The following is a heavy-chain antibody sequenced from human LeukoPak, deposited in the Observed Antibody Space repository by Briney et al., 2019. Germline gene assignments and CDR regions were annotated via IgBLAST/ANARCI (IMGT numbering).Heavy chain of an antibody. D-gene: IGHD3-3*01. CDR3: ARVTHKYYDFWSGYYDY. CDR1: GYTFTSYG. J-gene: IGHJ4*02. CDR2: ISAYNGNT. Sequence: ASVKVSCKASGYTFTSYGTSWVRQAPGQGLEWMGWISAYNGNTNYAQKLQGRVTMTTDTSTSTAYMELRSLRSDDTAVYYCARVTHKYYDFWSGYYDYWAREPWSPSPQ. V-gene: IGHV1-18*01.